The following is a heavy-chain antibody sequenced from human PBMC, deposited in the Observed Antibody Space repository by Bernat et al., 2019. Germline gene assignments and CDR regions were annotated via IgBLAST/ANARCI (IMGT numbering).Heavy chain of an antibody. Sequence: EVQLVESGGGLVQPGGSLKLSCAASGFTFSGSTMHWVRQASGKGLEWVCRIRSTANSYATAYASSLKGMFTISSDDSKNTAYLQMHSLQTEDTAVYYCTKYVGGSTGFDPWGQGTLVTVSS. CDR1: GFTFSGST. CDR2: IRSTANSYAT. D-gene: IGHD3-16*01. J-gene: IGHJ5*02. CDR3: TKYVGGSTGFDP. V-gene: IGHV3-73*02.